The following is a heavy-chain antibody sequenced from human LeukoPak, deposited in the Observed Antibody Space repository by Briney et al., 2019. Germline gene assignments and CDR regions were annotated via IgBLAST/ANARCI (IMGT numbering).Heavy chain of an antibody. V-gene: IGHV3-30*02. D-gene: IGHD6-19*01. CDR1: GFTFSSYG. CDR3: AKDPTRGSGWYPKTKCFQH. Sequence: QAGGSLRLSCAASGFTFSSYGMHWVRQAPGKGLEWVAFIRYDGSNKYYADSVKGRFTISRDNSKNTLYLQMNSLRAEDTALYYCAKDPTRGSGWYPKTKCFQHWGQGTLVTVSS. CDR2: IRYDGSNK. J-gene: IGHJ1*01.